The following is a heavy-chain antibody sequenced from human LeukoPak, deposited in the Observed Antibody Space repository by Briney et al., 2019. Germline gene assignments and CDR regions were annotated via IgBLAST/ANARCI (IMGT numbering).Heavy chain of an antibody. CDR3: ASGYSSGYYLDY. D-gene: IGHD6-19*01. Sequence: SETLSLTCTVSGGSISSSSYYWGWIRQPPGKGLEWIGSIYYSGSTYYNPSLKSRVTISVDTSKNQFSLRLSSVTAADTAVYFCASGYSSGYYLDYWGQGTLVTVS. CDR1: GGSISSSSYY. CDR2: IYYSGST. J-gene: IGHJ4*02. V-gene: IGHV4-39*01.